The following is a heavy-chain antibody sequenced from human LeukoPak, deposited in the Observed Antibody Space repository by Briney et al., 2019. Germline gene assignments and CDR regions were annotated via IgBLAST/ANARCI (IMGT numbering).Heavy chain of an antibody. CDR2: ISAYNGNT. CDR1: GYTFTSYG. J-gene: IGHJ4*02. CDR3: ARGPEREGSSGSYYYDY. V-gene: IGHV1-18*01. D-gene: IGHD3-10*01. Sequence: ASVKVSCKASGYTFTSYGISWVRQAPGQGLEWMGWISAYNGNTNYAQKLQGRVTMTTDTSTSTAYMELRSLRSDDTAVYYCARGPEREGSSGSYYYDYWGQGTLVTVSS.